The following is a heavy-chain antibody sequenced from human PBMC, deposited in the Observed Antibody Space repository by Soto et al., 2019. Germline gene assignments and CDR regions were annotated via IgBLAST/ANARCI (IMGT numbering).Heavy chain of an antibody. Sequence: GGSLRLSCAASGFTFSNAWMNWVRQAPGKGLEWVGRIKSKTDGGTTDYAAPVKGRFTISRDDSKNTLYLQMNSLKTEDTAVYYCTTPTYYYDSSGYYRSPSRYYYYGMDVWGQGTTVTVSS. V-gene: IGHV3-15*07. CDR1: GFTFSNAW. CDR3: TTPTYYYDSSGYYRSPSRYYYYGMDV. J-gene: IGHJ6*02. D-gene: IGHD3-22*01. CDR2: IKSKTDGGTT.